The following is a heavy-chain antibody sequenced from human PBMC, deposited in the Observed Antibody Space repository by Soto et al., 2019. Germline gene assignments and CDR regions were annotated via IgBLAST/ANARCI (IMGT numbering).Heavy chain of an antibody. D-gene: IGHD5-12*01. V-gene: IGHV3-33*01. CDR2: IWYDGSNK. Sequence: QVQLVESGGGVVQPGRSLRLSCAASGFTFSSYGMHWVRQAPGKGLEWVAVIWYDGSNKYYADSVKGRFTISRDNSKNTLYLQMNSLRAEDTAVYYCARGIGSGYAKNYYYYGMDVWGQGTTVTVSS. CDR3: ARGIGSGYAKNYYYYGMDV. CDR1: GFTFSSYG. J-gene: IGHJ6*02.